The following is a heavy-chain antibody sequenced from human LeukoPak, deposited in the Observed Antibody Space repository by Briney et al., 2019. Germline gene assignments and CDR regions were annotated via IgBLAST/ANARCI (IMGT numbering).Heavy chain of an antibody. CDR2: IYYSGST. D-gene: IGHD3-9*01. V-gene: IGHV4-39*01. Sequence: SETLSLTCTVSGGSISSSSYYWGWIRQPPGKGLEWIGSIYYSGSTYYNPSLKSRVTISVDTSKNQFSLKLSSVTAADTAVYYCARHETYYDILTGYFFPPYFDYWGQGTLVTVSS. CDR3: ARHETYYDILTGYFFPPYFDY. J-gene: IGHJ4*02. CDR1: GGSISSSSYY.